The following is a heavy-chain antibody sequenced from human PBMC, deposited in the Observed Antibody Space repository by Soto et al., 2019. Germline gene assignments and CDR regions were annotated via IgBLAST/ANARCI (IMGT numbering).Heavy chain of an antibody. CDR3: AREFNVMREGDWFDP. CDR1: GFPFKNYA. Sequence: GGSLRLSCAASGFPFKNYAMTWVRQAPGKGLEWVSSVSGTGVTTNYADSVKGRFTISRDNSENTLYLQLDSLRADDTATYYCAREFNVMREGDWFDPWGQGTLVTVSS. V-gene: IGHV3-23*01. D-gene: IGHD3-16*02. CDR2: VSGTGVTT. J-gene: IGHJ5*02.